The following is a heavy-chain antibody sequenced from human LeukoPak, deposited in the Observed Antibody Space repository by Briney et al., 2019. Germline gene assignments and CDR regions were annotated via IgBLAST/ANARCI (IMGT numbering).Heavy chain of an antibody. V-gene: IGHV3-23*01. Sequence: GGSLKLSCAASGFPFSSYAINWVRQAPGKGLEWVSVITGSGGSTYYADSVKGRFTISRDNSKNALYLQMNSLRAEDTAVYYCGKNRYSGSLSPFDIWGQGTMVTVSS. J-gene: IGHJ3*02. CDR1: GFPFSSYA. CDR3: GKNRYSGSLSPFDI. CDR2: ITGSGGST. D-gene: IGHD1-26*01.